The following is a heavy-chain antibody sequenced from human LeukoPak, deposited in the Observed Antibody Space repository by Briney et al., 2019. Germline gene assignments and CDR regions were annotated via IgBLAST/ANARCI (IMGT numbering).Heavy chain of an antibody. J-gene: IGHJ5*02. CDR2: IRYDGRNK. D-gene: IGHD2-2*01. V-gene: IGHV3-30*02. CDR3: AKDRRYCSSTTCPEA. CDR1: RLTFSFYG. Sequence: GGSLRLSCAASRLTFSFYGMHWVRQAPGKGLEWVAFIRYDGRNKYYTDSVKGRFTISRDNSKNALYLQMNSLRAEDTAVYYCAKDRRYCSSTTCPEAWGQGTLVTVSS.